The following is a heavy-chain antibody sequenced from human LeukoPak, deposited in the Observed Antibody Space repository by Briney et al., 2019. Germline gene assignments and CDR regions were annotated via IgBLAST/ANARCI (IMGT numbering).Heavy chain of an antibody. J-gene: IGHJ5*02. CDR1: GGSIYSSNSY. CDR3: ARDAKRFYAANWFDP. Sequence: SETLSLTCTVSGGSIYSSNSYWAWIRQSPGQGLEWIGSIFYGGSTFYNPSLKRRATISVDTSMNQFSLNLTSVTAADTAVYYCARDAKRFYAANWFDPWGQGTPVTVSS. V-gene: IGHV4-39*07. CDR2: IFYGGST. D-gene: IGHD2/OR15-2a*01.